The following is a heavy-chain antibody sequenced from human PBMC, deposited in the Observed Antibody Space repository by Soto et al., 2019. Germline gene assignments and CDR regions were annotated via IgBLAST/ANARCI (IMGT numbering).Heavy chain of an antibody. D-gene: IGHD3-16*01. V-gene: IGHV1-18*01. CDR2: INTYNGNT. Sequence: QVQLVQSGAEVKNPGASVKVSCKASGYTFTRYGIGWARQAPGQGLEWMGWINTYNGNTKYAQNVQGGVTLTTDTSTSTAYMELRSLRSNDTAIYYCAMVDVYVTPSPQDVWGQGTTVIVSS. CDR3: AMVDVYVTPSPQDV. CDR1: GYTFTRYG. J-gene: IGHJ6*02.